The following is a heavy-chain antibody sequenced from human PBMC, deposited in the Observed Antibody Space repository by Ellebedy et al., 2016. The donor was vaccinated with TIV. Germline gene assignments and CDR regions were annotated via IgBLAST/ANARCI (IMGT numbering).Heavy chain of an antibody. CDR1: GYTFTSYG. Sequence: AASVKVSCKASGYTFTSYGISWARQAPGRGLEWMGWLSSYNGNTKYAQKFQGRVTMTTDTSTSTTYMELRGLRSDDMALYYCARIGGGVSGTSFDVWGQGTIVTVSS. CDR3: ARIGGGVSGTSFDV. J-gene: IGHJ3*01. D-gene: IGHD3-16*01. V-gene: IGHV1-18*03. CDR2: LSSYNGNT.